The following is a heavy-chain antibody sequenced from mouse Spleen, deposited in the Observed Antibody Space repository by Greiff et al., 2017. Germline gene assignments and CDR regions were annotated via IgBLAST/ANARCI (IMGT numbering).Heavy chain of an antibody. V-gene: IGHV1-15*01. CDR3: TRRGLHYAMDY. Sequence: LVESGAELVRPGASVTLSCKASGYTFTDYEMHWVKQTPVHGLEWIGAIDPETGGTAYNQKFKGKAILTADKSSSTAYMELRSLTSEDSAVYYCTRRGLHYAMDYWGQGTSVTVSS. D-gene: IGHD2-4*01. CDR1: GYTFTDYE. J-gene: IGHJ4*01. CDR2: IDPETGGT.